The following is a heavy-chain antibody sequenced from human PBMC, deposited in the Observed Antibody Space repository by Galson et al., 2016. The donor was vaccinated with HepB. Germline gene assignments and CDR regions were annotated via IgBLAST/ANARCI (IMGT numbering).Heavy chain of an antibody. D-gene: IGHD5-12*01. V-gene: IGHV3-11*06. J-gene: IGHJ6*02. CDR1: GFTFSDYY. CDR2: INSGSDYT. CDR3: VRDKDGYRSGSYYYYGMDV. Sequence: SLRLSCAASGFTFSDYYMSWIRQAPGKGLQWISYINSGSDYTNYADSVKGRFTISRDNAKKSLYLQMKSLRVEDTAVYYCVRDKDGYRSGSYYYYGMDVRGQGTTVTVSS.